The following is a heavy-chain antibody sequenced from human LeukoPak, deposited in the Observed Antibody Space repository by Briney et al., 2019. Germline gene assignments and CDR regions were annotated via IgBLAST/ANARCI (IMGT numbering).Heavy chain of an antibody. CDR3: ARQILFHSERWLKFFDY. CDR2: IYHSGST. CDR1: GYSISSGYY. Sequence: PAETLSLTCTVSGYSISSGYYWGWIRQPPGKGLEWIGSIYHSGSTYYNPSLKSRVTISVDTSKNQFSLKLSSVTAADTAVYYCARQILFHSERWLKFFDYWGQGTLVTVSS. D-gene: IGHD5-24*01. V-gene: IGHV4-38-2*02. J-gene: IGHJ4*02.